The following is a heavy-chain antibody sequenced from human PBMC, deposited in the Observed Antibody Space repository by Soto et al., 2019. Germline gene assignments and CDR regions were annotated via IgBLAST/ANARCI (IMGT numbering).Heavy chain of an antibody. CDR2: IYHSGST. J-gene: IGHJ5*02. D-gene: IGHD6-19*01. CDR3: ATIAVAGPEDWFDP. V-gene: IGHV4-4*02. CDR1: CGSISSSNW. Sequence: PSETLSLTCAVSCGSISSSNWWSWVRQPPGKGLEWIGEIYHSGSTNYNPSLKSRVTISVDKSKNQFSLKLSSVTAADTAVYYCATIAVAGPEDWFDPWGQGTLVTVSS.